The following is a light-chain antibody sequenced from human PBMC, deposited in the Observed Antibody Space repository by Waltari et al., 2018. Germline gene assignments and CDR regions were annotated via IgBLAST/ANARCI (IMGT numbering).Light chain of an antibody. V-gene: IGKV3-15*01. CDR3: QQYNKWPLLT. Sequence: EIVMTQSPATLSVSPGEGATLSCRASQSVSSDLAWYQQKPGQALMLLIYGASTRATGILARFSGSGSGIEFTLIISSLQSEDFAVYYCQQYNKWPLLTFGGGTKVEIK. J-gene: IGKJ4*01. CDR1: QSVSSD. CDR2: GAS.